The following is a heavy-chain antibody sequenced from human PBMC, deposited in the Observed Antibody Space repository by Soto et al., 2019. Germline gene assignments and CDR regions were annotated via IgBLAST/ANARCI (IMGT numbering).Heavy chain of an antibody. J-gene: IGHJ6*02. D-gene: IGHD6-6*01. V-gene: IGHV3-48*01. CDR1: GFTFSSYS. CDR2: ISSSSSTI. CDR3: ARELSIAPDYYYYYGMDV. Sequence: GGSLRLSCAASGFTFSSYSMNWVRQAPGKGLEWVSYISSSSSTIYYADSVKGRFTISRDNAKNSLYLQMNSLRAEDTAVYYCARELSIAPDYYYYYGMDVWGQGTTVTVSS.